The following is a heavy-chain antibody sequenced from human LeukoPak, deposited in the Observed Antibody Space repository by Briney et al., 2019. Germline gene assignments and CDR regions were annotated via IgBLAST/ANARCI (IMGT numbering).Heavy chain of an antibody. V-gene: IGHV4-59*01. J-gene: IGHJ4*02. CDR1: GSSISSYY. D-gene: IGHD5-18*01. CDR2: IYYSGST. CDR3: ARVVYYGYTYGKYYFDY. Sequence: SETLSLTCTVSGSSISSYYWSWIRQPPGKGLEWIGYIYYSGSTNYNPSLKGRVTIPIDTSKNQFSLKLSSVTAADTAMYYCARVVYYGYTYGKYYFDYWGQGTLVTVSS.